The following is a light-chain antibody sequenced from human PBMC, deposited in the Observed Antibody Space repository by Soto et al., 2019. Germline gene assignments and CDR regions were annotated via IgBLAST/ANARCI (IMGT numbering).Light chain of an antibody. J-gene: IGKJ5*01. CDR1: QSVSSTS. CDR3: QHYGASPPFT. V-gene: IGKV3-20*01. Sequence: EIVLTQSPGTLSLSPGAGATLFCRASQSVSSTSFVWYQQKPGQAPRLLIYAASIRAAGIPDRFSGSGSGTHFTLTISRLEPEDFAVYYCQHYGASPPFTFGQGTRLEIK. CDR2: AAS.